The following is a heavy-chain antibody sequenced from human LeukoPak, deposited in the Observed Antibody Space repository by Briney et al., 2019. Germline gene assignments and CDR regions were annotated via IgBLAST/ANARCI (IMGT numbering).Heavy chain of an antibody. Sequence: GGSPRLSCAASGFTFDDYAMHWVRQAPGKGLEWVSGISWNSGSIGYADSVKGRFTISRDNAKNSLYLQMNSLRAEDTALYYCAKDRDIVVVPAVFDYWGQGTLVTVSS. CDR3: AKDRDIVVVPAVFDY. CDR2: ISWNSGSI. D-gene: IGHD2-2*01. CDR1: GFTFDDYA. J-gene: IGHJ4*02. V-gene: IGHV3-9*01.